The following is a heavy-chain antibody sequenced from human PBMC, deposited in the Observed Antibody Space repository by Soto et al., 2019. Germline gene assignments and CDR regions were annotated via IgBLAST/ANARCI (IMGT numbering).Heavy chain of an antibody. CDR1: GFNFSGSA. CDR3: CGRGGDSLQDI. CDR2: IRGRAKKYAT. J-gene: IGHJ4*02. D-gene: IGHD4-17*01. V-gene: IGHV3-73*01. Sequence: EVQLVESGGDWVQPGGSLKLSCTGLGFNFSGSALHWVRQLSGKGLEWVGRIRGRAKKYATSYATSVRGRFSLSRDDSKNTAFLQMNSLRDEXTGXXXXCGRGGDSLQDIWGQGTLVTVSS.